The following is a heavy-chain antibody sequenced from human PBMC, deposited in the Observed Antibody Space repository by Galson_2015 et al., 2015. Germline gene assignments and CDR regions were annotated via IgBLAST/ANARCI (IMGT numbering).Heavy chain of an antibody. Sequence: LSLTCSVSGGSISSPNWWTWVRQPPGKGLEWIGEIYHSGSTNYSPSLKSRVTISIDMAKNHFSLILTSVTAADTAVYYCARGLNYDLDSWGQGTLVTVSS. J-gene: IGHJ4*02. V-gene: IGHV4-4*02. D-gene: IGHD5-12*01. CDR2: IYHSGST. CDR1: GGSISSPNW. CDR3: ARGLNYDLDS.